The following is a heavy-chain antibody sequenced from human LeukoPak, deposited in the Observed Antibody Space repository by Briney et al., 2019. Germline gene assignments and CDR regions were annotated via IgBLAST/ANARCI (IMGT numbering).Heavy chain of an antibody. D-gene: IGHD4-23*01. J-gene: IGHJ4*02. Sequence: SETLSLTCSVSGGSISSYYWSWIRQPPGKGLEWIGYIYYSGTTNYNPSLKSRVIISVDTSKNQFSLKLSPVIAADTAVYYCARVGVDYSGNIIKYYFDYWGQGTLVTVSS. CDR2: IYYSGTT. CDR3: ARVGVDYSGNIIKYYFDY. CDR1: GGSISSYY. V-gene: IGHV4-59*01.